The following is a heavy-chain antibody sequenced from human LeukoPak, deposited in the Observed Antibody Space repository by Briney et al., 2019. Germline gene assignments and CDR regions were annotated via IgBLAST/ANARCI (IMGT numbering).Heavy chain of an antibody. Sequence: SQTLSLTCTVSGGSISSGGYYWSWLRQHPGKGLEWIGYIYYSGSTYYNPSLKSRVTISVDTSKNQFSLKLSSVTAADTAVYYCAKEVRSYGMDVWGQGTTVTVSS. D-gene: IGHD3-10*01. J-gene: IGHJ6*02. V-gene: IGHV4-31*03. CDR3: AKEVRSYGMDV. CDR2: IYYSGST. CDR1: GGSISSGGYY.